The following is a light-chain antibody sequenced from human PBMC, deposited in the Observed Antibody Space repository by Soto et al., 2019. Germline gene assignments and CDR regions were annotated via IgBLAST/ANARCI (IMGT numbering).Light chain of an antibody. V-gene: IGLV7-46*01. CDR2: DTS. CDR3: LLSYSGEDV. CDR1: TGAVTSGHY. J-gene: IGLJ1*01. Sequence: QAVVTQEPSLTVSPGGTVTLTCGSSTGAVTSGHYPYWFQQKPGQAPRTLIYDTSNKHSWTPARFSGSLLWGKAALTLSGAEPGDEAEYYCLLSYSGEDVFGTGTKVTVL.